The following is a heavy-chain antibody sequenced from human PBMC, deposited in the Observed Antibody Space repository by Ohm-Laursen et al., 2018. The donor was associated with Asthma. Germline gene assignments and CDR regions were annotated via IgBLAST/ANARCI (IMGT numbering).Heavy chain of an antibody. Sequence: TLSLTCPVSGASISGGVYYWSWIRQHPGKGLEWIGYIYYSGRTDYNPSLQSRVTISVGTSKNQFSLKLRSVTAADTAVYYCASSMYGGKSGGGDPFDYWGQGTLVTVSS. CDR3: ASSMYGGKSGGGDPFDY. CDR2: IYYSGRT. CDR1: GASISGGVYY. V-gene: IGHV4-31*03. J-gene: IGHJ4*02. D-gene: IGHD4-23*01.